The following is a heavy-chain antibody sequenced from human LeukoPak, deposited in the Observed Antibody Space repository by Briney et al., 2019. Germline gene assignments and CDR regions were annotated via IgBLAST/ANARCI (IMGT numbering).Heavy chain of an antibody. J-gene: IGHJ6*02. CDR2: IIPIFGTA. CDR3: ARVKGGTMVRAWGMDV. V-gene: IGHV1-69*13. Sequence: SVKVSCKASGGTFISYAISWVRQAPGQGLEWMGGIIPIFGTANYAQKFQGRVTITADESTSTAYMELSSLRSEDTAVYYCARVKGGTMVRAWGMDVWGQGTTVTVSS. D-gene: IGHD3-10*01. CDR1: GGTFISYA.